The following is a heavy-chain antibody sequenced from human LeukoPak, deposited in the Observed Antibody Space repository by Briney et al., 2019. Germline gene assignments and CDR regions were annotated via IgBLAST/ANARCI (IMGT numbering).Heavy chain of an antibody. CDR2: MNPNSGNT. CDR1: GYTFTSYD. J-gene: IGHJ3*02. CDR3: ARDPSLVPAPTIDAFDI. Sequence: ASVKVSCKASGYTFTSYDINWVRQATGQGLEWMGWMNPNSGNTGYAQKFQGRVTITRNTSISTAYMELSSLRSEDTAVYYCARDPSLVPAPTIDAFDIWGQGTMVTVSS. D-gene: IGHD2-2*01. V-gene: IGHV1-8*03.